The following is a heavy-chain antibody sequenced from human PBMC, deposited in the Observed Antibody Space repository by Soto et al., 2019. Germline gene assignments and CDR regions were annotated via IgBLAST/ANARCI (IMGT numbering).Heavy chain of an antibody. J-gene: IGHJ6*03. CDR1: GFTFSSYS. V-gene: IGHV3-21*01. Sequence: GGSLRLSCAASGFTFSSYSMNWVRQAPGKGLEWVSSISSSSSYIYYADSVKGRFTISRDNAKNSLYLQMNSLRAEDTAVYYCARGPEGFGELFGYYYYYYMDVWGKGTTVTVSS. CDR3: ARGPEGFGELFGYYYYYYMDV. D-gene: IGHD3-10*01. CDR2: ISSSSSYI.